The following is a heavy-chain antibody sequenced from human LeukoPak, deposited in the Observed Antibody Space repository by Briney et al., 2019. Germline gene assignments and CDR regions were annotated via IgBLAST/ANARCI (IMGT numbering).Heavy chain of an antibody. CDR3: ARDPYGDYPYNWFDP. CDR1: GFTFSSYA. Sequence: GGSLRLSCAASGFTFSSYAMHWVRQAPGKGLEWVAVISYDGSNKYYADSVKGRFTISRDNSKNTLYLQMSSLRAEDTAVYYCARDPYGDYPYNWFDPWGQGTLVTVSS. D-gene: IGHD4-17*01. V-gene: IGHV3-30-3*01. J-gene: IGHJ5*02. CDR2: ISYDGSNK.